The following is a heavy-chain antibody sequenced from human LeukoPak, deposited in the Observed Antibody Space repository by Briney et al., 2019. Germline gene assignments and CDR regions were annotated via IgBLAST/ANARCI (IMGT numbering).Heavy chain of an antibody. CDR2: FDPEDGET. Sequence: ASVKVSCKVSGYTLTELSMHWVRQAPGKGLEWMGGFDPEDGETIYAQKFQGRVTMTEDTSTDTAYMELSSLRSEDTAVYYCATVGFLRPYYYYYMDVWGKGTTVTVSS. D-gene: IGHD3-10*01. V-gene: IGHV1-24*01. CDR1: GYTLTELS. CDR3: ATVGFLRPYYYYYMDV. J-gene: IGHJ6*03.